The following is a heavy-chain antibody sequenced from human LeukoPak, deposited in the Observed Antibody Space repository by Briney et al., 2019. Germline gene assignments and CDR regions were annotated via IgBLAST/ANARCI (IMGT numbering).Heavy chain of an antibody. CDR3: TRTDSSSWSFDY. Sequence: SETLSLTCTVSGGSISSYYWSWIRQPAGRGLEWIGRIYTSGSTNYNPSLKSRVTMSVDTSKNQFSLKLSSVTAADTAVYYCTRTDSSSWSFDYWGQGTLVTVSS. D-gene: IGHD6-13*01. CDR2: IYTSGST. V-gene: IGHV4-4*07. CDR1: GGSISSYY. J-gene: IGHJ4*02.